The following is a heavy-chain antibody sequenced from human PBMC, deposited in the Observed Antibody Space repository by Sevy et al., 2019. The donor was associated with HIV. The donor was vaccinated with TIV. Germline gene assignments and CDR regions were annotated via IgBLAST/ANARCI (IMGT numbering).Heavy chain of an antibody. V-gene: IGHV1-8*01. D-gene: IGHD3-10*01. Sequence: ASVKVSCKASGYTFTSYDINWVRQATGQGLEWMGWMNPNSGNTGYAQKFQGRVTMTRNTSISTAYMELGSLGSEDTAVYYCAMLWFGEVSRYYYYYGMDVWGQGTTVTVSS. CDR2: MNPNSGNT. CDR1: GYTFTSYD. J-gene: IGHJ6*02. CDR3: AMLWFGEVSRYYYYYGMDV.